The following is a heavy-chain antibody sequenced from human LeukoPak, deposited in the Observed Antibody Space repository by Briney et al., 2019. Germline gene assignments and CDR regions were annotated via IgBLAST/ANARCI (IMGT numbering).Heavy chain of an antibody. CDR1: GGSISTYY. V-gene: IGHV4-59*01. J-gene: IGHJ1*01. D-gene: IGHD2-2*02. CDR3: AREGVPGTIRYFHH. CDR2: IYYSGST. Sequence: SETLSLTCTVSGGSISTYYWSWIRQPPGKGLEWIGYIYYSGSTNYNPSLKSRVTISVDTSRNQFSLKLSSVTAADTAVYYCAREGVPGTIRYFHHWGQGTLVTVSS.